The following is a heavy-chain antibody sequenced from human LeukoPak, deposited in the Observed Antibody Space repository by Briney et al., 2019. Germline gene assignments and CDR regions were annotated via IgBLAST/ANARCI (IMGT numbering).Heavy chain of an antibody. D-gene: IGHD3-22*01. Sequence: ASVKVSCKASGYTFTSYDINWVRQAPGQGLEWMGWINPNSGGTNYAQKFQGRVTMTRDTSISTAYMELSRLRSDDTAVYYCARGDLVVIEGPDNWFDPWGQGTLVTVSS. CDR3: ARGDLVVIEGPDNWFDP. V-gene: IGHV1-2*02. CDR2: INPNSGGT. J-gene: IGHJ5*01. CDR1: GYTFTSYD.